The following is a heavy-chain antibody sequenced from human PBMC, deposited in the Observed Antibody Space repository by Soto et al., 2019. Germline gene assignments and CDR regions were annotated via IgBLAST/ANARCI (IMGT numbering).Heavy chain of an antibody. CDR2: INPNSGGT. V-gene: IGHV1-2*02. D-gene: IGHD3-22*01. Sequence: PGASVKVSCKASGYTFTGYYMHWVRQAPGQGLEWMGWINPNSGGTNYAQKFQGRVTMTRDTSISTAYMELSRLRSDDTAVYYCASRSRADYYDSSGYPHIWGQGTMVTVSS. J-gene: IGHJ3*02. CDR3: ASRSRADYYDSSGYPHI. CDR1: GYTFTGYY.